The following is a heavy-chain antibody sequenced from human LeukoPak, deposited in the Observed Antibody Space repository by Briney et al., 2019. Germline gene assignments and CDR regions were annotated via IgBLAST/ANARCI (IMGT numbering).Heavy chain of an antibody. Sequence: GGSLRLSCAASGFTFSSYAMSWVRQAPGKGLEWVSAISGSGGSTYYADSVKGRFTISRDNAKNSLYLQMNSLRAEDTAVYYCARGTTPFDYWGQGTLVTVSS. J-gene: IGHJ4*02. V-gene: IGHV3-23*01. D-gene: IGHD3-16*01. CDR2: ISGSGGST. CDR3: ARGTTPFDY. CDR1: GFTFSSYA.